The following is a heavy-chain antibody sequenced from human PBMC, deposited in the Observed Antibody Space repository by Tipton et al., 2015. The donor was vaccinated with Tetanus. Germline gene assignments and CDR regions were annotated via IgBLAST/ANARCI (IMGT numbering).Heavy chain of an antibody. CDR3: AGVLRSESVGWFDP. CDR1: GGSINNYY. Sequence: TLSLTCTVSGGSINNYYWSWIRQPPGKGLEWIGYISYSGSTNSNPSLKSRVTISVDASKNQFSLELTSVTAADTAVYYCAGVLRSESVGWFDPWGQGTLVTVSS. V-gene: IGHV4-59*08. J-gene: IGHJ5*02. D-gene: IGHD3-3*01. CDR2: ISYSGST.